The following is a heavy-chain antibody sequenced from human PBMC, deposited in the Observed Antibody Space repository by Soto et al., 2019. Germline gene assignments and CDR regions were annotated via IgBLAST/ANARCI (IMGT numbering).Heavy chain of an antibody. J-gene: IGHJ5*02. Sequence: EVQLVESGGGLVQPGGSLRLSCAASGFTFSSYWMSWVRQAPGKGLEWVANIKQDGSEKYYVDSVKGRFTISRDNAKNSLYLQMNSLRAEDTAVYYCARSGRNYDSSGYLTPGWFDPWGQGTLVTVSS. CDR2: IKQDGSEK. CDR3: ARSGRNYDSSGYLTPGWFDP. CDR1: GFTFSSYW. D-gene: IGHD3-22*01. V-gene: IGHV3-7*01.